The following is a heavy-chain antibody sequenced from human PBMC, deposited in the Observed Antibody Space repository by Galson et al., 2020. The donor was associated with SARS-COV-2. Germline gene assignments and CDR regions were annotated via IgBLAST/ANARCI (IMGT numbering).Heavy chain of an antibody. V-gene: IGHV2-70*01. CDR2: IDWDDDK. Sequence: SGPTLVKPTQTLTLTCTFSGFSLSTSGMCVSWIRQPPGKALEWLALIDWDDDKYYSTSLKTRLTISKDTSKNQVVLTMTNMDPVDTATYYCARMDYDILTGYFKAFDYWGQGTLVTVSS. CDR3: ARMDYDILTGYFKAFDY. D-gene: IGHD3-9*01. J-gene: IGHJ4*02. CDR1: GFSLSTSGMC.